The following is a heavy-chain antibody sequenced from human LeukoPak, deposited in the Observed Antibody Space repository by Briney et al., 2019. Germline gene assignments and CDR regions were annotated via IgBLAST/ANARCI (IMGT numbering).Heavy chain of an antibody. Sequence: PSETLSLTCSVYSGSFSGYYWSWLRQPPGKGLEWIGEINHSVGTNYNPSLKSRVTMSLDTSKNQFSLKLSSVTAADTAVYYCARVRLWFGDHLDDYWGQGTRVTVSS. J-gene: IGHJ4*02. CDR2: INHSVGT. CDR3: ARVRLWFGDHLDDY. V-gene: IGHV4-34*01. CDR1: SGSFSGYY. D-gene: IGHD3-10*01.